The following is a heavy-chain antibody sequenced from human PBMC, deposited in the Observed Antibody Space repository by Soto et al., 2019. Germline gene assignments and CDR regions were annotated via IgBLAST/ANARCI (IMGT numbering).Heavy chain of an antibody. CDR1: GFTFSSYA. V-gene: IGHV3-30-3*01. J-gene: IGHJ4*02. CDR3: ARDQQWLWFFDY. D-gene: IGHD6-19*01. Sequence: WGSLRLSCAASGFTFSSYAMHWVRQAPGKGLEWVAVISYDGSNKYYADSVKGRFTISRDNSKNTLYLQMNSLRAEDTAVYYCARDQQWLWFFDYWGQGTLVTVSS. CDR2: ISYDGSNK.